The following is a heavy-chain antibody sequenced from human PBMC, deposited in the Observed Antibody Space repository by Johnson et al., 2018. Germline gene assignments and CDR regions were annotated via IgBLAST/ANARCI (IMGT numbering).Heavy chain of an antibody. V-gene: IGHV3-33*01. D-gene: IGHD1-26*01. Sequence: VQLVETGGGVVQPGRSLRLSCAASGFTFSSYGMHWVRQAPGKGLEWVAVIWYDGSNKYYADSVKGRFTISRDNSKNTLYLQMNSLRAEDTAVYYCWVGARGDAFDIWGQGTMVTVSS. J-gene: IGHJ3*02. CDR1: GFTFSSYG. CDR3: WVGARGDAFDI. CDR2: IWYDGSNK.